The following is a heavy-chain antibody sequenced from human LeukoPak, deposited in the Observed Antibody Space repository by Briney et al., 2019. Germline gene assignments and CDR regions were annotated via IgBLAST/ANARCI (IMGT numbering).Heavy chain of an antibody. CDR2: IYHNGNT. CDR1: GYSFSSGYY. D-gene: IGHD5-18*01. Sequence: PSETLSLTCAVSGYSFSSGYYWGWIRQPPGKVVEWIGTIYHNGNTYYNPSLKSRVTISVDTSKNQFSLKLSSVTAADTAVYYCARVRYNYGDSDYWGQGTLVTVSS. CDR3: ARVRYNYGDSDY. J-gene: IGHJ4*02. V-gene: IGHV4-38-2*01.